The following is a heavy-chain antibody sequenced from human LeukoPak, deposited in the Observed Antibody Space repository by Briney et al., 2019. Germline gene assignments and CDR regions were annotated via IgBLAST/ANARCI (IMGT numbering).Heavy chain of an antibody. CDR2: IIPIFGTA. CDR1: GYTFTGYY. J-gene: IGHJ4*02. D-gene: IGHD3-3*01. V-gene: IGHV1-69*05. CDR3: ARTSPDPPEHSDDFWSGYYDY. Sequence: SVKVSCKASGYTFTGYYMHWVRQAPGQGLEWMGGIIPIFGTANYAQKFQGRVTITTDESTSTAYMELSSLRSEDTAVYYCARTSPDPPEHSDDFWSGYYDYWGQGTLVTVSS.